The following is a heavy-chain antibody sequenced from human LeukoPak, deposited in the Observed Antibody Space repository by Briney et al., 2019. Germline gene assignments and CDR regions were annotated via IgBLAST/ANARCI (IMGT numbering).Heavy chain of an antibody. V-gene: IGHV4-59*01. Sequence: PSETLSLTCTVSGAPIRTYYWDWIRQAPGRGLEWIGCISDSGTTYYNPSLKSRVTISLDTSKNHFSLKLTSVTAADTAVYFCTKCYYEPFDYWGQGMMVTVSS. J-gene: IGHJ4*02. CDR1: GAPIRTYY. CDR2: ISDSGTT. D-gene: IGHD3-22*01. CDR3: TKCYYEPFDY.